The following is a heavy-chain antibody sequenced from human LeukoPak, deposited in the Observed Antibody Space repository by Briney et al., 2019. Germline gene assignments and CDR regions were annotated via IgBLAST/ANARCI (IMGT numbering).Heavy chain of an antibody. CDR3: VPKGTEGY. CDR2: ISPDGGNT. V-gene: IGHV3-64D*06. J-gene: IGHJ4*02. CDR1: GFTFSSYA. Sequence: GGSLRLFCSASGFTFSSYAMHWVRQAPGKGLEYVSAISPDGGNTYYADSVKGRFSISRDNSKNTLYLQMSSLRPEDTAVYYCVPKGTEGYWGQGTLVTVSS.